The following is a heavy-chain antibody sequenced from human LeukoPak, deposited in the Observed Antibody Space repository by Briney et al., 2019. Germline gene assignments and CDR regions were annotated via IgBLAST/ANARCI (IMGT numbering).Heavy chain of an antibody. Sequence: SETLSLTCTGSGGSISTYYWSWIRQPPGKGLECIGYISYTVTSNYNPSLKSRVTISVDTSKNQFSLKLSSVTAADTAVYYCARVGDWNDLVYWGQGTLVTVSS. CDR1: GGSISTYY. J-gene: IGHJ4*02. V-gene: IGHV4-59*01. CDR3: ARVGDWNDLVY. CDR2: ISYTVTS. D-gene: IGHD1-1*01.